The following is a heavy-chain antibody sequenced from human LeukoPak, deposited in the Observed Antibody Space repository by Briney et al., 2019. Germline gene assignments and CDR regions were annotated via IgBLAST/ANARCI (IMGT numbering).Heavy chain of an antibody. CDR2: INHSGST. CDR3: ARDRGYDPFDY. D-gene: IGHD5-12*01. J-gene: IGHJ4*02. Sequence: SETLSLTCAVYGGSFSGYYWSWIRQHPGKGLEWIGEINHSGSTNYNPSLKSRVTISVDTSKNQFSLKLSSVTAADTAVYYCARDRGYDPFDYWGQGTLVTVSS. V-gene: IGHV4-34*01. CDR1: GGSFSGYY.